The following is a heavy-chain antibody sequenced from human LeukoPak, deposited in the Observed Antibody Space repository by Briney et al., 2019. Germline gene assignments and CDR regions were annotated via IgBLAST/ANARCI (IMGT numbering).Heavy chain of an antibody. CDR2: SIPWFGTV. CDR3: ARGGRPLGYFYMDV. V-gene: IGHV1-69*05. J-gene: IGHJ6*03. Sequence: SVKVSCKASADSFNNYAFNWVRQAPGQGPEWMGGSIPWFGTVKAAQKFQGRFTITTDESTSTAYMELSSLTSEDTAVYYCARGGRPLGYFYMDVWGKGTTVTVS. CDR1: ADSFNNYA.